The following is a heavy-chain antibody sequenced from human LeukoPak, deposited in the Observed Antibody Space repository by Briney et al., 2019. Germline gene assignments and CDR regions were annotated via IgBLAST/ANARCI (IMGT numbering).Heavy chain of an antibody. V-gene: IGHV1-69*05. Sequence: SVKVSCKASGGTFISYAISWVRQAPGQGLEWMGRIIPIFGTANYAQKFQGRVTITTDESTSTAYMGLSSLRSEDTAVYHCARDLARGYSYGLHYMEVWGKGTTVTVSS. D-gene: IGHD5-18*01. CDR1: GGTFISYA. CDR3: ARDLARGYSYGLHYMEV. J-gene: IGHJ6*03. CDR2: IIPIFGTA.